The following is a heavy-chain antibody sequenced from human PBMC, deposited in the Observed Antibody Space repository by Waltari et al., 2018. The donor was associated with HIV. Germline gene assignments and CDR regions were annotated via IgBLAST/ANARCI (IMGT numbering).Heavy chain of an antibody. J-gene: IGHJ4*02. Sequence: QVRLVESGGGVVPPGGSLRLSCAAYGFTFSGYGIHWVRQAPGKGLGWGAFIRNEDSNRYYRDSVKGRFTISRDNSKNTVDLQMNNLKAEDTAVYYCGKDSNYFYDSTGYYCDFWGQGTLVTVSS. CDR3: GKDSNYFYDSTGYYCDF. CDR2: IRNEDSNR. D-gene: IGHD3-3*01. V-gene: IGHV3-30*02. CDR1: GFTFSGYG.